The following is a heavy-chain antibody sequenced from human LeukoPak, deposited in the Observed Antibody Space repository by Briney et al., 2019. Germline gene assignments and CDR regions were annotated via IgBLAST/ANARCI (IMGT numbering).Heavy chain of an antibody. Sequence: SQTLSLTCTVSGGSISSGSYYWSWIRQPAGKGLEWIGRIYTSGSTNYNPSLKSRVTMSVDTSKNQFSLKLSSVTAADTAVYYCARDSSGYYRHDAFDIWGQGTMVTVSS. CDR3: ARDSSGYYRHDAFDI. CDR2: IYTSGST. CDR1: GGSISSGSYY. J-gene: IGHJ3*02. D-gene: IGHD3-22*01. V-gene: IGHV4-61*02.